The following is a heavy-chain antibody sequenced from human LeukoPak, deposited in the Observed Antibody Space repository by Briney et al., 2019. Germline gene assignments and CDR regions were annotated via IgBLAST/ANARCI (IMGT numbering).Heavy chain of an antibody. D-gene: IGHD1-26*01. CDR3: VRNVGYGMDV. CDR2: ISGSGSGGST. CDR1: GXTFRDYG. Sequence: PGGSLRLSCAASGXTFRDYGMSWVRQAPGKGLEWVSGISGSGSGGSTYYVDSVKGRFTISRDNVKNTLYLQMNSLRAEDTAVYYCVRNVGYGMDVWGQETTVTVSS. J-gene: IGHJ6*02. V-gene: IGHV3-23*01.